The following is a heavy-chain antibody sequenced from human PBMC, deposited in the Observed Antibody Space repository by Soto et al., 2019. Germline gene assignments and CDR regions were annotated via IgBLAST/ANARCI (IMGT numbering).Heavy chain of an antibody. D-gene: IGHD6-19*01. Sequence: ASVKVSCKASGYTFTSYGISWVRQAPGQGLEWMGWISAYNGNTNYAQKFQGRVTITGDTSASTAYMELSSLRSEDTAVYYCARAVAVPADFDYWGQGTLVTVSS. V-gene: IGHV1-18*01. CDR3: ARAVAVPADFDY. J-gene: IGHJ4*02. CDR1: GYTFTSYG. CDR2: ISAYNGNT.